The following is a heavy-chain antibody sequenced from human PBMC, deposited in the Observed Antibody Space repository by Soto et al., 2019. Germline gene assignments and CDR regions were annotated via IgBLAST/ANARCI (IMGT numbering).Heavy chain of an antibody. CDR3: ARDGDYYDSSGYYSH. CDR1: GYTFINYD. V-gene: IGHV1-18*01. D-gene: IGHD3-22*01. Sequence: ASVKVSCKASGYTFINYDINWVRQAPGQGLEWMGWISAYNGNTNYAQKLQGRVTMTTDTSTSTAYMELRSLRSDDTAVYYCARDGDYYDSSGYYSHWGQGTLVTVSS. J-gene: IGHJ4*02. CDR2: ISAYNGNT.